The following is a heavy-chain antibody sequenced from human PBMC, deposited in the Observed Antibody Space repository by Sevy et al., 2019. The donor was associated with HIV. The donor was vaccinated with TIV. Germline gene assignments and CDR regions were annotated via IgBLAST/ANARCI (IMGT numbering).Heavy chain of an antibody. D-gene: IGHD3-22*01. Sequence: GGSLRLSCAATGFTFSNYAMHWVRQAPVKGMEWVATPWSDGAYQYHGDSVKGRFTISRDNSKNTLYLQMNTVRVEDTAVYYCARGGYYYDNAAYYALDSWGQGTLVTVSS. V-gene: IGHV3-33*01. CDR2: PWSDGAYQ. CDR3: ARGGYYYDNAAYYALDS. J-gene: IGHJ4*02. CDR1: GFTFSNYA.